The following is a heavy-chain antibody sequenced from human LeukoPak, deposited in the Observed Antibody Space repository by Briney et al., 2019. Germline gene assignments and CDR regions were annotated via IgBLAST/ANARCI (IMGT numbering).Heavy chain of an antibody. V-gene: IGHV3-33*01. CDR3: ARGTDGYCSGGSCYFYYFDY. D-gene: IGHD2-15*01. Sequence: PGGSPRLSCAASGFTFSSYGMHWVRQAPGKGLEWVAVIWYDGSNKYYADSVKGRFTISRDNSKNTLYLQMNSLRAEDTAVYYCARGTDGYCSGGSCYFYYFDYWGQGTLVTVSS. CDR2: IWYDGSNK. J-gene: IGHJ4*02. CDR1: GFTFSSYG.